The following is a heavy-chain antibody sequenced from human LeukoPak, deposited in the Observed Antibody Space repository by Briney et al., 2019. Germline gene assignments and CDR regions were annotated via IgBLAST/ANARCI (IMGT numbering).Heavy chain of an antibody. CDR1: GGSISSSSYY. V-gene: IGHV4-39*01. D-gene: IGHD3-10*01. CDR3: ARHYYGSGTNVSPRDY. J-gene: IGHJ4*02. CDR2: IYYSGST. Sequence: SETLSLTCTVSGGSISSSSYYWGWIRQPPGKGLEWIGSIYYSGSTYYNPSLKSRVTISVDTSKNQFSLKLSSVTAADTAVYYCARHYYGSGTNVSPRDYWGRGTLVTVSS.